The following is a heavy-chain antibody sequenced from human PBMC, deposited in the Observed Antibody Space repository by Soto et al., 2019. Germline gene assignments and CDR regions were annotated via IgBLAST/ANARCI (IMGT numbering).Heavy chain of an antibody. CDR2: INPSGGST. J-gene: IGHJ6*02. D-gene: IGHD2-2*01. V-gene: IGHV1-46*01. CDR3: ARFREAFVPAAIRNYYGMDV. Sequence: SVKVYFKASGYTFTSDYMHWVRQAPGQGLEWMGIINPSGGSTSYAQKFQGRVTISRDNAKNSLYLQMNSLRAEDTAVYYCARFREAFVPAAIRNYYGMDVWGQGTTVTVSS. CDR1: GYTFTSDY.